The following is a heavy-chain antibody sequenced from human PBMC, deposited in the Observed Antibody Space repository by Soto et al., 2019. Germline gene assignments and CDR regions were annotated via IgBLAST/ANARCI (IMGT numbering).Heavy chain of an antibody. CDR2: FDPEDGET. D-gene: IGHD3-3*01. V-gene: IGHV1-24*01. CDR3: ATAKVVGTIFAGGPPQCYFDY. J-gene: IGHJ4*02. Sequence: ASVKVSCKVSGYTLTELSMHWVRQAPGKGLEWMGGFDPEDGETIYAQKFQGRVTMTEDTSTDTAYMELSSLRSEDTAVYYCATAKVVGTIFAGGPPQCYFDYWGQGTLVTAPQ. CDR1: GYTLTELS.